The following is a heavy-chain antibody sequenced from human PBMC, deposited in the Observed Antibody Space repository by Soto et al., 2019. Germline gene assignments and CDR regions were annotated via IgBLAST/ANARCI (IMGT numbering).Heavy chain of an antibody. Sequence: QVQLVESGGGVVQPGRSLRLSCAASGFTFSSYAMHWVRQAPGKGLEWVAVISYDGSNKYYADSVKGRFTISRDNSKNALYLQMNSLRLEDTAVCYCARPLWRDDYNWGYFALCGRGTLVTVSS. CDR2: ISYDGSNK. CDR3: ARPLWRDDYNWGYFAL. D-gene: IGHD4-4*01. V-gene: IGHV3-30-3*01. J-gene: IGHJ2*01. CDR1: GFTFSSYA.